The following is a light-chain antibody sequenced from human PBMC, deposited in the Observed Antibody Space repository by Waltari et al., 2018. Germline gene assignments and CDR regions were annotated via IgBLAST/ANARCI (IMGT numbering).Light chain of an antibody. CDR2: GAS. V-gene: IGKV3-20*01. Sequence: DIVLTQSPGTLSLSPGEIATLSCRASQSVSRSYLAWYQQKPGQAPRLLIYGASSRATDIPDRFSGSGSGTDFTLTISRLEPEDFAVYYCQQYGSSPLTFGGGTKVESK. J-gene: IGKJ4*01. CDR1: QSVSRSY. CDR3: QQYGSSPLT.